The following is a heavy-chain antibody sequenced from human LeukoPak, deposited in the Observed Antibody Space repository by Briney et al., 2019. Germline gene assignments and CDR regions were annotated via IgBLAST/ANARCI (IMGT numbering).Heavy chain of an antibody. V-gene: IGHV3-48*03. CDR1: GFTFSSYE. J-gene: IGHJ4*02. Sequence: GGSLRLSCAASGFTFSSYEMNWVRQAPGKGLEWVSYISSSGSTIYYADSVKGRFTISRDNAKNSLYLQMNSLRAEDTAVYYCARGSLYYFDYWGQGTLVPVSS. CDR2: ISSSGSTI. CDR3: ARGSLYYFDY.